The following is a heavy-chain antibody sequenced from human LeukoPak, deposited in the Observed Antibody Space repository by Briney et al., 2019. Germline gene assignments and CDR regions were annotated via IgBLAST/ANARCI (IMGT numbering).Heavy chain of an antibody. Sequence: TGGSLRLSCAASGFTFSSYSMNWVRQAPGKGLEWVSYISSSSSTIYYADSVKGRFTISRDNSKNTLYLQMNSLRAEDTAIYYCAKHSSSWHYFDYWGQGTLVTVSS. CDR3: AKHSSSWHYFDY. CDR1: GFTFSSYS. CDR2: ISSSSSTI. J-gene: IGHJ4*02. D-gene: IGHD6-13*01. V-gene: IGHV3-48*01.